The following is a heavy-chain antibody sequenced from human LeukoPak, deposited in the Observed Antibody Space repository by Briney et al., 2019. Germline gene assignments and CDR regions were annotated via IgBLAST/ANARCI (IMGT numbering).Heavy chain of an antibody. V-gene: IGHV4-39*07. J-gene: IGHJ4*02. D-gene: IGHD6-19*01. Sequence: SETLSLTCTVSGGSISSSSYYWSWIRQPPGKGLEWIGEINHSGSTNYNPSLKSRVTISVDTSKNQFSLKLSSVTAADTAVYYCARGAVAGGHDYWGQGTLVTISS. CDR3: ARGAVAGGHDY. CDR1: GGSISSSSYY. CDR2: INHSGST.